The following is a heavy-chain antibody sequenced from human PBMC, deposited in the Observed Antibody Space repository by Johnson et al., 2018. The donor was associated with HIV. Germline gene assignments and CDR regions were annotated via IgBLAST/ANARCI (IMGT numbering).Heavy chain of an antibody. CDR2: ISHDGSNK. V-gene: IGHV3-30-3*01. D-gene: IGHD4-11*01. CDR3: ARGGLYIQFLAFDAFDI. J-gene: IGHJ3*02. CDR1: GFTFSYYA. Sequence: QVQLVESGGGVVQPGTSLILSCAASGFTFSYYAIFWVRQAPGKGLEWVAVISHDGSNKYYADSVKGRFTISRDNSKNTLYLQMNSLRPEDTAVYFCARGGLYIQFLAFDAFDIWGQGTMVTVSS.